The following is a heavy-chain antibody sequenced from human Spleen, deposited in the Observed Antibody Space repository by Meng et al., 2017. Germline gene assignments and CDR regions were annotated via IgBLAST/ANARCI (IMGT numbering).Heavy chain of an antibody. CDR3: AKALGWGSSPDY. CDR2: INPNSGGT. J-gene: IGHJ4*01. CDR1: DYTFTGYG. D-gene: IGHD2-21*01. V-gene: IGHV1-2*06. Sequence: QVQLVQSGAEVKKTGASWKVSCKASDYTFTGYGVSWVRQAPGQGLEWMGRINPNSGGTNFAQKFQGRVIMTRDTSISTAYMELSSLGFDDTAVYYCAKALGWGSSPDYWGHGILVTVSS.